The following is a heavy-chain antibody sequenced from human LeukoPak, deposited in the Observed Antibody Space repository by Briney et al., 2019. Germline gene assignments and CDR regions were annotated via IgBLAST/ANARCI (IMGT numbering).Heavy chain of an antibody. CDR1: GYTFTGYY. D-gene: IGHD3-16*02. CDR3: ARTYYDYVWGSYRFHWFVP. Sequence: ASVKVSCKASGYTFTGYYMHWVRQAPGQGLEWMGWINPNSGGTNYAQKFQGRVTMTRDTSISTAYMELSRLRSDDTAVYYCARTYYDYVWGSYRFHWFVPWGQGTLVTVSS. V-gene: IGHV1-2*02. CDR2: INPNSGGT. J-gene: IGHJ5*02.